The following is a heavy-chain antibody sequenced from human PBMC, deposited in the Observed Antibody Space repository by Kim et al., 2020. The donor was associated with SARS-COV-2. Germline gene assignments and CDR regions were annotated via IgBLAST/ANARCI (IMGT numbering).Heavy chain of an antibody. J-gene: IGHJ4*02. CDR3: AKANPSSGLLY. Sequence: GGSLRLSCAASGFTFSSYGMHWVRQAPGKGLEWVAVISYDGSNKYYADSVKGRFTISRDNSKNTLYLQMNSLRAEDTAVYYCAKANPSSGLLYWGQGTLVTVSS. V-gene: IGHV3-30*18. CDR1: GFTFSSYG. D-gene: IGHD3-22*01. CDR2: ISYDGSNK.